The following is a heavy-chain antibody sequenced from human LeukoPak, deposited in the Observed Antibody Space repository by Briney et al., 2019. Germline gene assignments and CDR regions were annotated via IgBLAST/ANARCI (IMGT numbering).Heavy chain of an antibody. D-gene: IGHD6-19*01. CDR2: INHSGST. CDR1: GGSFSGYY. V-gene: IGHV4-34*01. J-gene: IGHJ4*02. Sequence: SETLSLTCAVYGGSFSGYYWSWIRQPPGKGLEWIGEINHSGSTNYNPSLKSRVTISVDTSKNQFSLKLSSVTAADTAVYYCASGAVAGRKYWGQGTLVTVSS. CDR3: ASGAVAGRKY.